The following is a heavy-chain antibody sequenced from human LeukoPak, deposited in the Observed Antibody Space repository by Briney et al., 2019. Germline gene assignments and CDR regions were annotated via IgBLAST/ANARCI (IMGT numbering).Heavy chain of an antibody. D-gene: IGHD6-13*01. Sequence: GGSLRLSCAASGFTFSSYAMSWVRQAPGKGLEWVSAISGSGGSTYYADSVKGRFTISRDNSKNTLYLQMNSRRAEDTAVYYCAKARYSSSWAFDYWGQGTLVTVSS. V-gene: IGHV3-23*01. J-gene: IGHJ4*02. CDR2: ISGSGGST. CDR1: GFTFSSYA. CDR3: AKARYSSSWAFDY.